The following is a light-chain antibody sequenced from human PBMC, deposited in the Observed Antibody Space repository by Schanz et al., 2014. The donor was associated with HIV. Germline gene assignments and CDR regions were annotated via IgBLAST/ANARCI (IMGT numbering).Light chain of an antibody. CDR2: AAS. Sequence: DIQMTPSPSSLSASVGDTVTIACRASQSITNYLNWYQQKPGTAPKLLIYAASTLQSGVPSRFSGSGSGTHFTLTINGLQSEDFATYYCQQSYSTPPYTFGQGTKV. J-gene: IGKJ2*01. CDR1: QSITNY. CDR3: QQSYSTPPYT. V-gene: IGKV1-39*01.